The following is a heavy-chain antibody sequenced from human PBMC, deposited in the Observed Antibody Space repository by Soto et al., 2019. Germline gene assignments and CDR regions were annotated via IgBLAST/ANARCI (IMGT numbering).Heavy chain of an antibody. CDR1: GGAISRGGYY. D-gene: IGHD3-22*01. J-gene: IGHJ4*02. Sequence: TLSVTCTVSGGAISRGGYYGTWMRLRAGGGREGGGEMYYSGSTNYNPSLKARITISADTSKKQFSLELRSVTAAATAVYSRATHPRYDSSGYFFYRGQGRLATVSS. V-gene: IGHV4-31*03. CDR2: MYYSGST. CDR3: ATHPRYDSSGYFFY.